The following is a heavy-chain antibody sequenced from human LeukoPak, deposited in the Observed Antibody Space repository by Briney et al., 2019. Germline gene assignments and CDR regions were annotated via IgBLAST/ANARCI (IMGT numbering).Heavy chain of an antibody. CDR2: IYTSGST. CDR3: ARDSIGYSTTYYYYYMDV. CDR1: GGSISSGSYY. D-gene: IGHD3-22*01. J-gene: IGHJ6*03. V-gene: IGHV4-61*02. Sequence: PSETLSLTCTVSGGSISSGSYYWSWIRQPAGKGLEWIGRIYTSGSTNYNPSLKSRVTISVDTSKNQFSLKLNSVTAADTAVYYCARDSIGYSTTYYYYYMDVWGKGTTVTISS.